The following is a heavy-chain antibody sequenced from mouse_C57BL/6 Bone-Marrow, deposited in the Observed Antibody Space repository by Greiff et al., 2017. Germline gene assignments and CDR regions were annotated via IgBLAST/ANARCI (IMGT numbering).Heavy chain of an antibody. CDR3: ARGGSSLVAY. Sequence: VPLHHSGAVLVKPGASVKLSCTASGYTFTSYWMHWVKQRPGQGLEWIGMIHPNSGSTNYNEKFKSKATLTVDKSSSTAYMQLSSLTSEDSAVYYCARGGSSLVAYWGQGTLVTVSA. CDR1: GYTFTSYW. V-gene: IGHV1-64*01. CDR2: IHPNSGST. J-gene: IGHJ3*01. D-gene: IGHD1-1*01.